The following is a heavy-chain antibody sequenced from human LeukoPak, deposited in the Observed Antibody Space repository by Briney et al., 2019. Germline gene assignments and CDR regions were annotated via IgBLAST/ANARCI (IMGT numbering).Heavy chain of an antibody. CDR1: GYTFTTNA. V-gene: IGHV1-8*02. Sequence: ASVKVSCKASGYTFTTNAINWVRQATGQGLEWMGWMNPNSGNTGYAQKFQGRVTMTRNTSISTAYMELSSLRSEDTAVYYCARVQWLAPQYYFDYWGQGTLVTVSS. D-gene: IGHD6-19*01. CDR2: MNPNSGNT. CDR3: ARVQWLAPQYYFDY. J-gene: IGHJ4*02.